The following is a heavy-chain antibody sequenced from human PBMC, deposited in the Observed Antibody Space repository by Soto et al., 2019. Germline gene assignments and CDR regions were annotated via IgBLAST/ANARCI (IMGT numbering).Heavy chain of an antibody. CDR3: ARAGQYYDSSGYDN. D-gene: IGHD3-22*01. CDR2: ISAYNGNT. J-gene: IGHJ4*02. Sequence: ASVKVSCKASGYSLATSGISWVRQAPGQGLEWMGWISAYNGNTNYDQKLQDRVTMTTDTSTSTAYLELRNLRSDDTAVYYCARAGQYYDSSGYDNWGQGTLVTVSS. V-gene: IGHV1-18*01. CDR1: GYSLATSG.